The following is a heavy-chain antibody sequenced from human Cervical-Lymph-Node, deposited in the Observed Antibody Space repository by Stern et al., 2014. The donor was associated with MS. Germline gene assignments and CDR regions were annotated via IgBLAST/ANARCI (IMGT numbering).Heavy chain of an antibody. D-gene: IGHD4-11*01. Sequence: VQLVESGGGVVQPGRSLRLSCAASGFTFSSLGMHWVRQAPGKGLEWVAGIWYDGGNKYYADSVKGRFTISRDNSKNTVYLQMNSLRAEDTAVYYCARDSPYNDYLLDYWGQGTLVTVSS. J-gene: IGHJ4*02. CDR1: GFTFSSLG. CDR2: IWYDGGNK. CDR3: ARDSPYNDYLLDY. V-gene: IGHV3-33*01.